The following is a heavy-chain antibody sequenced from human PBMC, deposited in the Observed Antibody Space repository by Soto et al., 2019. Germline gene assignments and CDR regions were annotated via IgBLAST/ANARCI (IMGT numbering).Heavy chain of an antibody. D-gene: IGHD4-4*01. CDR3: ARGGGVTTTGDDY. CDR2: IYHSGST. CDR1: GGSINTATHS. Sequence: QLQLQESGSGLVKPSQTLSLTCAVSGGSINTATHSWSWIRQPPGKGLEWIGYIYHSGSTYYNPSVKSRVTVPIDKSNNQFHLRLSSVTAADTAVYYCARGGGVTTTGDDYWGQGILVTVSS. V-gene: IGHV4-30-2*01. J-gene: IGHJ4*02.